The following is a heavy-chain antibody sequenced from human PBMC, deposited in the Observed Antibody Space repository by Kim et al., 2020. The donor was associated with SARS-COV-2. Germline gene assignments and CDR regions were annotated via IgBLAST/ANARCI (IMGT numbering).Heavy chain of an antibody. V-gene: IGHV3-13*01. D-gene: IGHD6-13*01. CDR3: ARSGPIAAAGTMDYYYGMDV. Sequence: GGSLRLSCAASGFTFSSYDMHWVRQATGKGLEWVSAIGTAGDTYYPGSVKGRFTISRENAKNSLYLQMNSLRAGDTAVYCCARSGPIAAAGTMDYYYGMDVWGQGTTVTVSS. J-gene: IGHJ6*02. CDR2: IGTAGDT. CDR1: GFTFSSYD.